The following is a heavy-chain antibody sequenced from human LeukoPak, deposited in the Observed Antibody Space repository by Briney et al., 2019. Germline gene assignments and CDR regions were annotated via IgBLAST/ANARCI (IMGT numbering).Heavy chain of an antibody. CDR1: GYTFTGYY. V-gene: IGHV1-2*02. D-gene: IGHD4-11*01. CDR2: INPNSGGT. J-gene: IGHJ6*03. CDR3: ARDHFSNWFPPYDHYYMDV. Sequence: ASVKVSCKASGYTFTGYYMHWVRQAPGQGLEWMGWINPNSGGTNYAPKFQGRVIMTTDTSISTVFMELSRLRSDDTAVYYCARDHFSNWFPPYDHYYMDVWGKGTTVSVSS.